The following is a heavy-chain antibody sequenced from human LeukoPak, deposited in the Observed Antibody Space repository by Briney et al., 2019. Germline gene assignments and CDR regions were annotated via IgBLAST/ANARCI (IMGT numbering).Heavy chain of an antibody. J-gene: IGHJ4*02. CDR2: ISGSGGST. CDR1: GFTFSSYA. CDR3: AKDQYWGSSSWYGTFDY. Sequence: SGGSLRLSCAASGFTFSSYAMSWVRQAPGKGLEWVSAISGSGGSTYYADSVKGRFTISRDNSKNTLYLQKNSLRAEDTAVYYCAKDQYWGSSSWYGTFDYWGQGTLVTVSS. D-gene: IGHD6-13*01. V-gene: IGHV3-23*01.